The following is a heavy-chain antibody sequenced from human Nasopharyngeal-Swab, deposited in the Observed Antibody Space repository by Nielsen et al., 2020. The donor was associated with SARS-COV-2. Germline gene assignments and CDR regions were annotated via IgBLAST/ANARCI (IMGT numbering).Heavy chain of an antibody. CDR3: ARAARPESYYGMDV. J-gene: IGHJ6*02. CDR1: GFTFSSYG. CDR2: ISYDGSNK. D-gene: IGHD6-6*01. V-gene: IGHV3-30*03. Sequence: GESLKISCAASGFTFSSYGMHWVRQAPGKGLEWVAVISYDGSNKYYADSVKGRFTISRDNAKNSLYLQMNSLRDEDTAVYYCARAARPESYYGMDVWGQGTTVTVSS.